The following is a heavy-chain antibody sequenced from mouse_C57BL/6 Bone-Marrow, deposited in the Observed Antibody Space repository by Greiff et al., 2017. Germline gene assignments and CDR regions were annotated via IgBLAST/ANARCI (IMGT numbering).Heavy chain of an antibody. CDR3: TTLPLIYYGNPYYAMDY. CDR2: IDPENGDT. Sequence: EVQVVESGAELVRPGASVKLSCTASGFNIKDDYMHWVKQRPEQGLEWIGWIDPENGDTEYASKFQGKATITADTSSNTAYLQLSSLTSEDTAVYYCTTLPLIYYGNPYYAMDYWGQGTSVTVSS. D-gene: IGHD2-1*01. V-gene: IGHV14-4*01. CDR1: GFNIKDDY. J-gene: IGHJ4*01.